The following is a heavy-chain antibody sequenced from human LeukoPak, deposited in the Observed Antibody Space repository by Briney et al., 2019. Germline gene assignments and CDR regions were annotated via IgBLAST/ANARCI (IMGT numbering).Heavy chain of an antibody. D-gene: IGHD3-22*01. CDR1: GYTLTGYY. CDR3: ARDYYYDSSEGLDY. V-gene: IGHV1-2*02. Sequence: GASVKVSCKASGYTLTGYYMHWVRQAPGQGLEWMGWINPNSGGTNYAQKFQGRVTMTRDTSISTAYMELSRLRSDDTAVYYCARDYYYDSSEGLDYWGQGTLVTVSS. J-gene: IGHJ4*02. CDR2: INPNSGGT.